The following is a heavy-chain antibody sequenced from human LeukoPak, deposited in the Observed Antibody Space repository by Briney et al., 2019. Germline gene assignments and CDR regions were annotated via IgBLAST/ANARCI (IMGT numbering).Heavy chain of an antibody. CDR2: IYYTGST. V-gene: IGHV4-59*01. J-gene: IGHJ2*01. CDR3: ARDPGDGYSVWYFDL. CDR1: GGSFSGYY. Sequence: SETLSLTCAVYGGSFSGYYWSWIRQPPGKGLEWIGYIYYTGSTSYIPSLKSRVTISVDTSKNRFSLKVSSVTAADTALYYCARDPGDGYSVWYFDLWGRGTLVTVSS. D-gene: IGHD5-24*01.